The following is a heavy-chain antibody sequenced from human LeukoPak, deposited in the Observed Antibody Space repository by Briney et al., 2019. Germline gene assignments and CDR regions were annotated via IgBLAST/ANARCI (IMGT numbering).Heavy chain of an antibody. D-gene: IGHD3-10*01. Sequence: PSETLSLTCSVSGGSISSGDYYWSWIRQPPGKGLEWIGHIYYSGSNHHNPSLKSRVTISVDTSKNQFSLKLSPVTATDTAVYYCARSLLSAGSGSYGFDPWGQGTLVTVSS. J-gene: IGHJ5*02. V-gene: IGHV4-30-4*01. CDR1: GGSISSGDYY. CDR3: ARSLLSAGSGSYGFDP. CDR2: IYYSGSN.